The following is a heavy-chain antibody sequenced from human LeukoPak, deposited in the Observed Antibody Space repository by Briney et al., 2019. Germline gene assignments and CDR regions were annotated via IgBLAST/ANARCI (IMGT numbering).Heavy chain of an antibody. CDR1: GGSFSGYY. CDR2: INHSGST. V-gene: IGHV4-34*01. CDR3: ARGGRWLQFH. J-gene: IGHJ4*02. D-gene: IGHD5-24*01. Sequence: KPSETLSLTCAVYGGSFSGYYWSWIRQPPGKGLEWIGEINHSGSTNYNPSLKSRVTISVDTSKNQFSLKLSSVTAADTAVYYCARGGRWLQFHWGQGTLVIVSS.